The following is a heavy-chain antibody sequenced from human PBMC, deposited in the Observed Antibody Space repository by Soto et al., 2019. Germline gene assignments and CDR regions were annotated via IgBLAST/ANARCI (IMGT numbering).Heavy chain of an antibody. Sequence: QVQLVESGGGVVQPGRSLRLSCAASGFTFSSYAMHWVRQAPGKGLEWVAVISYDGSNKYYADSVKGRFAISRDNSKNTLYLQMNSLRAEDTAVYYCARDHGYWGQGTLVTVSS. CDR2: ISYDGSNK. CDR3: ARDHGY. CDR1: GFTFSSYA. J-gene: IGHJ4*02. V-gene: IGHV3-30*09.